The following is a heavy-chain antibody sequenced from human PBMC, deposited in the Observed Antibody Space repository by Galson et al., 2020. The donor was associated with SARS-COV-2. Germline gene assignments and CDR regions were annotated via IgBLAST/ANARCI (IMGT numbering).Heavy chain of an antibody. CDR3: ARGDSSGREVAFDI. V-gene: IGHV4-4*02. CDR1: GGSISSSNW. J-gene: IGHJ3*02. D-gene: IGHD6-19*01. Sequence: SETLSLTCAVSGGSISSSNWWSWVRQPPGKGLEWIGEIYHSGSTNYNPSLKSRVTISVDKSKNQFSLKLSSVTAADTAVYYCARGDSSGREVAFDIWGQGTMVTVSS. CDR2: IYHSGST.